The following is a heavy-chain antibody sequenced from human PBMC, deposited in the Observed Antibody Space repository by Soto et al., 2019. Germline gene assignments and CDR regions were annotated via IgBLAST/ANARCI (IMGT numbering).Heavy chain of an antibody. CDR1: GFTFDDYT. J-gene: IGHJ4*02. CDR2: ISWDGGIT. CDR3: AKGGPRSSGYYYSDY. Sequence: GGSLRLSCAASGFTFDDYTMHWVRQAPGKGLEWVSLISWDGGITYYADSVKGRFTISRDNSKNSLYLQMNSLRTEDTALYYCAKGGPRSSGYYYSDYWGQGTLVTVSS. V-gene: IGHV3-43*01. D-gene: IGHD3-22*01.